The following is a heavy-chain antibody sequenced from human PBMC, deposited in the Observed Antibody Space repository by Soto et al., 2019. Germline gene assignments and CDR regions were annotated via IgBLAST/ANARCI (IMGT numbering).Heavy chain of an antibody. Sequence: SETLSLTCTVSGGSISSGGYYWSWIRQHPGKGLEWVGYIYYSGSTYYNPSLKSRVTISVDTSKNQFSLKLSSVTAADTAVYYCARDGTYDSSGYLDYWGQGTLVTVSS. CDR2: IYYSGST. J-gene: IGHJ4*02. V-gene: IGHV4-31*03. CDR1: GGSISSGGYY. CDR3: ARDGTYDSSGYLDY. D-gene: IGHD3-22*01.